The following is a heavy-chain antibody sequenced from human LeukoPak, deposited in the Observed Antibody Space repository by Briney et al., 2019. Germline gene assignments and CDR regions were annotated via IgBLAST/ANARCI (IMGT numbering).Heavy chain of an antibody. D-gene: IGHD3-22*01. V-gene: IGHV1-18*01. CDR1: GYSLTSYG. CDR2: ISAYNGNT. J-gene: IGHJ4*02. CDR3: ARVRLSRLDADY. Sequence: ASVKVPCKASGYSLTSYGISWVRRAPGQGLEWMGWISAYNGNTDYAQKFQGRVSLTTDTSTNTAYMVLRSLRSDDTAMYYCARVRLSRLDADYWGQGTLVTVSS.